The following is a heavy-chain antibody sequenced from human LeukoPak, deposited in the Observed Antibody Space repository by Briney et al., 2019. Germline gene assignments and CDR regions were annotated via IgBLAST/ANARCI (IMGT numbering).Heavy chain of an antibody. CDR1: GGSISSGLYS. D-gene: IGHD6-6*01. V-gene: IGHV4-30-2*01. Sequence: KTSETLSLTCAVSGGSISSGLYSWSWIRQPPGKGLEWIGYIYHGGSSYYNPSLKSRVTLSLDRSKNQFSLRLSSVTAADTAVYYCARETDGGSSGFDPWGQGGLGTVSS. CDR2: IYHGGSS. J-gene: IGHJ5*02. CDR3: ARETDGGSSGFDP.